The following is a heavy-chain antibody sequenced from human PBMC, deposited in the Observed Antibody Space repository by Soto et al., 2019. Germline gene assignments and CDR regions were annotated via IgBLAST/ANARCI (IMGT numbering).Heavy chain of an antibody. Sequence: QVQLVESGGGVVQPGRSLRLSCAASXFXXSGYGMHWVRQAPGKGLEWVAVVWYDGSKEYYADSVKGRFAISRDNSLNTLYLQINSLRAEDTAVYYCARGRGGSYGGNSANFDVWGQGTMVTVSS. D-gene: IGHD4-17*01. CDR2: VWYDGSKE. V-gene: IGHV3-33*01. CDR1: XFXXSGYG. CDR3: ARGRGGSYGGNSANFDV. J-gene: IGHJ3*01.